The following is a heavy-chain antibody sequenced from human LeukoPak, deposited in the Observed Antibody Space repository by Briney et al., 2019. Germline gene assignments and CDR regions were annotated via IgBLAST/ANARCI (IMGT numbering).Heavy chain of an antibody. D-gene: IGHD1-26*01. V-gene: IGHV3-9*03. CDR1: GFTFVDYA. CDR3: AKDRSGTYYSSDAFDI. Sequence: GGSLRLSCAASGFTFVDYAMHWVRQPPGKGLEWVSGISWNSGDLGCADSVKGRFTISRDNAKHSLYLQMNGLRAEDMALYYCAKDRSGTYYSSDAFDIWGQGTMVTVSS. J-gene: IGHJ3*02. CDR2: ISWNSGDL.